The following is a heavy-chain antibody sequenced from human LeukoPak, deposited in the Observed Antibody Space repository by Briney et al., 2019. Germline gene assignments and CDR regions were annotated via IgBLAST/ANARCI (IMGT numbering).Heavy chain of an antibody. J-gene: IGHJ4*02. V-gene: IGHV3-21*01. CDR2: ISSSSSYI. CDR1: GFTFSSYS. D-gene: IGHD2-15*01. Sequence: GSLRLSCAASGFTFSSYSMNWVRQAPGKGLEWVSSISSSSSYIYYADSVKGRFTISRDNAKNSLYLQMNSLRAEDTAVYYCARVPSGDRYCSGGSCYSVYWGQGTLVTVSS. CDR3: ARVPSGDRYCSGGSCYSVY.